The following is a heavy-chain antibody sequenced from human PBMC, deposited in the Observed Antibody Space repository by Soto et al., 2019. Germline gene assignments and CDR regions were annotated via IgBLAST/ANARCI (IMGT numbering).Heavy chain of an antibody. D-gene: IGHD2-21*02. J-gene: IGHJ6*02. V-gene: IGHV2-5*02. Sequence: QITLKESGPTLVNPTQTLTLTCTFSGLSLSTTGVGVGWIRQPPGKALEWLALIYWDDDKRYSPSLKSRLTITKNTSKNQVVLTMTNMDPVDTATYYCVQSRCGGDCLQSYSSHSYYGLDVWGQGTTVTVSS. CDR1: GLSLSTTGVG. CDR2: IYWDDDK. CDR3: VQSRCGGDCLQSYSSHSYYGLDV.